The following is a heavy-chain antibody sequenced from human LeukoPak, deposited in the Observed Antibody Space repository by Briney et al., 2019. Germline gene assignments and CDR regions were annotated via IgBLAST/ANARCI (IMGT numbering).Heavy chain of an antibody. CDR1: GGTFSSYA. V-gene: IGHV1-69*04. CDR3: AREGSRAFDI. J-gene: IGHJ3*02. Sequence: ASVKVSCKASGGTFSSYAISWVRQAPGQGLEWIGRIIPILGIANYAQKFQGRVTITADKSTSTAYMELSSLRSEDTAVYYCAREGSRAFDIWGQGTMVTVSS. D-gene: IGHD1-26*01. CDR2: IIPILGIA.